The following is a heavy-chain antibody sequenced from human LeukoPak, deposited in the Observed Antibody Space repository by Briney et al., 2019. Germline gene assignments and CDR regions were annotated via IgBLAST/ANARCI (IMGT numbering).Heavy chain of an antibody. CDR3: ARNREYYFDY. CDR2: IYPSGST. D-gene: IGHD3-10*01. Sequence: SGTLSLTCAVSGASISSSNLWSWVRQPPGKGLEWIGEIYPSGSTNYNPSLKSRVTISVDKSKNQFSLNLSSVTAADTAVYYCARNREYYFDYWGPGALVTVSS. CDR1: GASISSSNL. V-gene: IGHV4-4*02. J-gene: IGHJ4*02.